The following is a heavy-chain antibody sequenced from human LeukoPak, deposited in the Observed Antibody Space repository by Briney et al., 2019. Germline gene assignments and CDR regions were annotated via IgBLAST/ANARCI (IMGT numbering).Heavy chain of an antibody. Sequence: SSETLSLTCTVSGGSISSGGYYWSWIRQHPGKGLGWIGYIYYSGSTYYNPSLKSRVTISVDTSKNQFSLKLSSVTAADTAVYYCARVDFEGGLDYWGQGTLVTVSS. CDR1: GGSISSGGYY. J-gene: IGHJ4*02. V-gene: IGHV4-31*03. CDR2: IYYSGST. CDR3: ARVDFEGGLDY. D-gene: IGHD2/OR15-2a*01.